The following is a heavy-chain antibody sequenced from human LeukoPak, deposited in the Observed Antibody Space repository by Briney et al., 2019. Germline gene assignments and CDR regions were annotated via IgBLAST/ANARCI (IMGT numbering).Heavy chain of an antibody. D-gene: IGHD4-23*01. Sequence: SETLSLTCAVYGGSFSGYYWSWIRQPPGKGLEWIGEINHSGSTNYNPSLQSRVTISVDTSKNQFSLKLSSVTAADTAVYYCARVAASGGLRWQTGFIWGQGTLVTVSS. CDR1: GGSFSGYY. J-gene: IGHJ4*02. V-gene: IGHV4-34*01. CDR3: ARVAASGGLRWQTGFI. CDR2: INHSGST.